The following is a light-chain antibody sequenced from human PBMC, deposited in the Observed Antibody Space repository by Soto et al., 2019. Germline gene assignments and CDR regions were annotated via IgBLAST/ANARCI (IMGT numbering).Light chain of an antibody. CDR1: SGHSSYA. V-gene: IGLV4-69*01. CDR2: LNSDGSH. J-gene: IGLJ3*02. CDR3: QTWGTGIRV. Sequence: QLVLTQSPSASASLGASVKLTCTLSSGHSSYAIAWHRQQPEKGPRYLMKLNSDGSHRKGDGIPDRFSGSSSGAERYLTISSLQSEDEADYYCQTWGTGIRVFGGGTKVTVL.